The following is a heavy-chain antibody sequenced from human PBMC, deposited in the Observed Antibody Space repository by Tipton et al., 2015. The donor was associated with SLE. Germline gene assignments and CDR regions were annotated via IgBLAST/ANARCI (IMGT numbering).Heavy chain of an antibody. CDR2: IKKDGSDK. V-gene: IGHV3-7*01. J-gene: IGHJ4*02. CDR3: ASRVPRTSYLGVFDY. Sequence: GSLRLSCAASGFSFSDYWMTWVRQAPGKGPEWVANIKKDGSDKYYVDSVKGRFSISRDNAKNSLYLEMNSLRPEDTAVYYCASRVPRTSYLGVFDYWGQGALVTVSS. CDR1: GFSFSDYW. D-gene: IGHD2-2*01.